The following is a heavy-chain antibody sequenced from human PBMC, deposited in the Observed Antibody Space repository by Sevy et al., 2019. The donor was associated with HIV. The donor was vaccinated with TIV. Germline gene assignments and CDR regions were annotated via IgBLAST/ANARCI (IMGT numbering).Heavy chain of an antibody. CDR3: ARGRYFDSSGYYDY. D-gene: IGHD3-22*01. Sequence: GGSLRLSCAASGFTFSDYYMSWIRQAPGKGLEWVSYLSRSGTTMYYGDSVKGRFTISRDNAKNSLYLQMNSLRAEDTAVYYCARGRYFDSSGYYDYWGQGTLVTVSS. CDR1: GFTFSDYY. CDR2: LSRSGTTM. V-gene: IGHV3-11*01. J-gene: IGHJ4*02.